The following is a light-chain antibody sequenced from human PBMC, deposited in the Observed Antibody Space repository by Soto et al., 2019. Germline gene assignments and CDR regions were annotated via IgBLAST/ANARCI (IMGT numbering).Light chain of an antibody. CDR2: DNT. CDR3: QSYDTSLSASV. J-gene: IGLJ2*01. V-gene: IGLV1-40*01. CDR1: RSNIGAGYA. Sequence: QSVLTQPPSVSGAPGQRVTISCTGSRSNIGAGYAVHWYQQLPGTAPKLLIYDNTNRPSGVPDRFSASESGTSASLAFTGLQSEDEADYYCQSYDTSLSASVFGGGTKLTVL.